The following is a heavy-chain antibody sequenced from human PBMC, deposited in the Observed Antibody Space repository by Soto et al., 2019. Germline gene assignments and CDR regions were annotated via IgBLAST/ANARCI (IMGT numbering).Heavy chain of an antibody. J-gene: IGHJ5*02. V-gene: IGHV1-69*01. Sequence: QVQLVQSGAEVKQPGSSVKVSCQASGVTFSSFAISWVRQAPGQGLEWMGGIISIFRTPNYAQNFQGRVTITADESTSSVYMELSRLRSEDTAVYYCATSTGSGFRPGTHRFNWFDPWGQGTLVTVSS. CDR3: ATSTGSGFRPGTHRFNWFDP. CDR2: IISIFRTP. CDR1: GVTFSSFA. D-gene: IGHD5-12*01.